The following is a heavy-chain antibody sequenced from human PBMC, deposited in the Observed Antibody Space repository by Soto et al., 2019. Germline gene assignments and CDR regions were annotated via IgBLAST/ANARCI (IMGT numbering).Heavy chain of an antibody. CDR2: IYYSGST. D-gene: IGHD4-17*01. CDR1: GGSISSYY. Sequence: SETLSLTCTVSGGSISSYYWSWVRQPPGKGLEWIGYIYYSGSTNYNPSLKSRVTISVDTSKNQFSLKLSSVTAADTAVYYCARFDYGGHYFDYWGQGTLVTVSS. J-gene: IGHJ4*02. CDR3: ARFDYGGHYFDY. V-gene: IGHV4-59*01.